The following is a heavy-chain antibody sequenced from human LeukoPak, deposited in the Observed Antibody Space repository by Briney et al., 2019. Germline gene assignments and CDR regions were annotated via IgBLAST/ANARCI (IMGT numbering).Heavy chain of an antibody. Sequence: PGGSLRLSCAASGFTFSSYVMSWVRQAPGKGLEWVSGISGSGGSTYYADSVKGRFTISRDNSKNTVNLQMNSLRVEDTAVYYCAKMAVAGSHNWFDPWGQGTLVTVSS. CDR1: GFTFSSYV. D-gene: IGHD6-19*01. V-gene: IGHV3-23*01. CDR2: ISGSGGST. CDR3: AKMAVAGSHNWFDP. J-gene: IGHJ5*02.